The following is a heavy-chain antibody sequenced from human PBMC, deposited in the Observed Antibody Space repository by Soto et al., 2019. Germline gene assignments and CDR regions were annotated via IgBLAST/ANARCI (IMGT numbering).Heavy chain of an antibody. V-gene: IGHV4-39*01. D-gene: IGHD6-6*01. CDR3: ASSIAARRGNWFDP. CDR1: GGSISSSSYY. J-gene: IGHJ5*02. Sequence: QLQLQESGPGLVKPSETLSLTCTVSGGSISSSSYYWGWIRQPPGKGLEWIGSIYYSGSTYYNPSLKSRVTITVDTSKNQFSLKLSSVTAADTAVYYCASSIAARRGNWFDPWGQGTLVTVSS. CDR2: IYYSGST.